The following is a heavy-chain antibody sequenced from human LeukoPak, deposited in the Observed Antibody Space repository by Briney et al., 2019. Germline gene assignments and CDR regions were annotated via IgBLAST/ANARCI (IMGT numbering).Heavy chain of an antibody. D-gene: IGHD6-19*01. CDR3: ARDGPYSSGWYSYFQH. J-gene: IGHJ1*01. CDR1: GGSISSGDYY. V-gene: IGHV4-30-4*01. Sequence: PSETLSLTCTVSGGSISSGDYYWSWIRQPPGKGLEWIGYIYYSGSTYCNPSLKSRVTISVDTSKNQFSLKLSSVTAADTAMYYCARDGPYSSGWYSYFQHWGQGTLVTVSS. CDR2: IYYSGST.